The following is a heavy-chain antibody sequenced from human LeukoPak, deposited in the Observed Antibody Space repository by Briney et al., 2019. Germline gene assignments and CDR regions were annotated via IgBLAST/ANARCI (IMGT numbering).Heavy chain of an antibody. CDR2: IKQDGSEK. V-gene: IGHV3-7*01. Sequence: GGSLRLSCAASGFTFSSYWMSWVRQAPGKGLEWVANIKQDGSEKYYVDSVKGRFTISRDNSKNTLYLQMNSLRAEDTAVYYCARSSSSSGSYLDYWGQGTLVTVSS. CDR1: GFTFSSYW. CDR3: ARSSSSSGSYLDY. D-gene: IGHD6-6*01. J-gene: IGHJ4*02.